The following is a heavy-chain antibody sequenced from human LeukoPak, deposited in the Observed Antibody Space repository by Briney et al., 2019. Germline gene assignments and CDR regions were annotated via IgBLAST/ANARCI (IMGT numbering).Heavy chain of an antibody. CDR3: ARGQDWGCSYCSY. CDR2: IWFDGSNK. CDR1: GFTFSSYG. J-gene: IGHJ4*02. D-gene: IGHD7-27*01. Sequence: AGGSLRLSCAASGFTFSSYGMHWVRQAPGKGLEWVAVIWFDGSNKYYADSVKGRFTISRDNSKNTLYLQMNSLRAEDTAVYYCARGQDWGCSYCSYWGQGTLVTVSS. V-gene: IGHV3-33*01.